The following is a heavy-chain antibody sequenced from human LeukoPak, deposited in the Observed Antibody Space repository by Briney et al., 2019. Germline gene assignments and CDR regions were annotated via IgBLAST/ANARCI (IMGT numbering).Heavy chain of an antibody. CDR3: ARWHSHGRYFDY. Sequence: PSETLSLTCIVSGGSIRDYCWNWIRQPPGKGLEWIGYSCDSGNIDYKPSLKSRVTISVDTSKNQLSLKLTSATAADTAVYYCARWHSHGRYFDYWGQGALVTVSS. D-gene: IGHD2-21*01. CDR2: SCDSGNI. V-gene: IGHV4-59*01. CDR1: GGSIRDYC. J-gene: IGHJ4*02.